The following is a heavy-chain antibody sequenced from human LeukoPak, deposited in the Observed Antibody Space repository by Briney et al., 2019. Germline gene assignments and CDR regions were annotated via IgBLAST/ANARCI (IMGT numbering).Heavy chain of an antibody. CDR3: ARDVYHRSRYYYFDY. Sequence: GGSLRLSCAVSGFPFRNNGMRGGRRAPGKGGGGVANIKQEGREKYKVDSVKGRFTISRDKAKKSLYMERNSLRAEDPAVYYCARDVYHRSRYYYFDYWGQGTLVTVSS. CDR1: GFPFRNNG. CDR2: IKQEGREK. V-gene: IGHV3-7*01. J-gene: IGHJ4*02. D-gene: IGHD3-22*01.